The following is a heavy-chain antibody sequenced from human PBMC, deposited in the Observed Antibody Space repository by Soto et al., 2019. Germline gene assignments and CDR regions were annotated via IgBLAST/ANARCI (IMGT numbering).Heavy chain of an antibody. CDR1: GFTFSSYW. Sequence: PGGSLILSCAASGFTFSSYWMSWVRQAPGKGLEWVANIKQDGSEKYYVDSVKGRFTISRDNAKNSLYLQMNSLRAEDTAVYYCARDSPLPVYWYFDLWGRGTLVTVSS. J-gene: IGHJ2*01. V-gene: IGHV3-7*01. CDR2: IKQDGSEK. CDR3: ARDSPLPVYWYFDL.